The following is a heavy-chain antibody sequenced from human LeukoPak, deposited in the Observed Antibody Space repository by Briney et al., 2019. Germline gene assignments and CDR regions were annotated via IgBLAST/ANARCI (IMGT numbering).Heavy chain of an antibody. CDR2: IWYDGSNK. J-gene: IGHJ4*02. CDR3: ARGSSGPYFQDY. Sequence: GGSLRLSCAASGFTFSSYGMHWVRQAPGKGLEWVAVIWYDGSNKYYADSVKGRFTISRDNSKNTLYLQMNSLRAEDTAVYYCARGSSGPYFQDYWGQGTLVTVSS. V-gene: IGHV3-33*01. D-gene: IGHD6-19*01. CDR1: GFTFSSYG.